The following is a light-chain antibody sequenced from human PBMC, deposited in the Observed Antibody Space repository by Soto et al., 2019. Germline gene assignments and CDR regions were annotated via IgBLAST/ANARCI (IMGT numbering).Light chain of an antibody. CDR3: QKHDTYPIT. V-gene: IGKV1-5*03. CDR1: QSIGTW. Sequence: DIQMTQSPSTLSSSVGDRVTITCRASQSIGTWLAWYQQKSGKPPTLLIYKASIVQRGIPSRFSGSGSGTEFTLTINSLLPDDFATYYCQKHDTYPITFGQGTKLEI. CDR2: KAS. J-gene: IGKJ2*01.